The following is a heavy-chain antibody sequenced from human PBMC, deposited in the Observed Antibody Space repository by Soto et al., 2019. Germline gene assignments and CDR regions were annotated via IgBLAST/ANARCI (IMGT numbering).Heavy chain of an antibody. CDR1: GFTFSSYS. Sequence: EVQLVESGGGLVKPGGSLRLSCAASGFTFSSYSMVWVRQAPEKGLEWVSSIGGSSGHIYYADSLKGRFTISRDNAKNSLYLQMNSLRVDDTAVYYCARTNGAYSSYFDYWGQGTLVTVSS. J-gene: IGHJ4*03. CDR3: ARTNGAYSSYFDY. CDR2: IGGSSGHI. D-gene: IGHD2-8*01. V-gene: IGHV3-21*01.